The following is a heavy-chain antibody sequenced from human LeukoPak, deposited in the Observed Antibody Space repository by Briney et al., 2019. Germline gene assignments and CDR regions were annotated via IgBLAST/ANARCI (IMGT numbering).Heavy chain of an antibody. CDR1: GFTFSSYA. J-gene: IGHJ4*02. D-gene: IGHD3-3*01. CDR2: ISGSGGST. Sequence: GRSLRLSCAASGFTFSSYAMSWVRQAPGKGLEWVSAISGSGGSTYYADSVKGRFTISRDNSKNTLYLQMNSLRAEDTAVYYCAKGSRRKPLRFLEWSTYYFDHWGQGTLVTVSS. CDR3: AKGSRRKPLRFLEWSTYYFDH. V-gene: IGHV3-23*01.